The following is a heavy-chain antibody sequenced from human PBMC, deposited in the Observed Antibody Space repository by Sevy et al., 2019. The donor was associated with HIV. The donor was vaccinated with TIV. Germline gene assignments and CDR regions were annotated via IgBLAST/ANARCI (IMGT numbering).Heavy chain of an antibody. Sequence: KQSQTLSLTCTVSGGSISSSSYYWGWIRQPPGKGLEWIGSIYYSGSTYYNPSLKSRVTISVATSKNQFSLKLSSVTAADTAVYYCARHFRYNWNFGDYFDYWGQGPLVTVSS. CDR3: ARHFRYNWNFGDYFDY. V-gene: IGHV4-39*01. CDR2: IYYSGST. CDR1: GGSISSSSYY. J-gene: IGHJ4*02. D-gene: IGHD1-7*01.